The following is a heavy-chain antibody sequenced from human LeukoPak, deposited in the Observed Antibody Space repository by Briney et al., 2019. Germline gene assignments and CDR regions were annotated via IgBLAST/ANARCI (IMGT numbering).Heavy chain of an antibody. V-gene: IGHV1-8*01. D-gene: IGHD4-17*01. CDR1: GYTFPGYD. Sequence: ASVKVSCKASGYTFPGYDINWVRQAPGQGLEWMGWVNPSSDSTVYAEKFQDRVTITTNIAVSTAYMELSSLRSEDTAVYYCARKGGYGDYDYWGQGTLVTVSS. J-gene: IGHJ4*02. CDR2: VNPSSDST. CDR3: ARKGGYGDYDY.